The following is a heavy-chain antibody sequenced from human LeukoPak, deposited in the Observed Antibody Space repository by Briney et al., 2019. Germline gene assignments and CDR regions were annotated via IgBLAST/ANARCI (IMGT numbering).Heavy chain of an antibody. V-gene: IGHV4-59*08. D-gene: IGHD3-22*01. CDR2: IYYSGST. CDR1: GGSISSYY. J-gene: IGHJ4*02. Sequence: PSETLSLTCTVSGGSISSYYWSWIRQPPGKGLEWMGYIYYSGSTNYNPSLKSRVTISVDTSKNQFSLKPSSVTAADTAVYYCARLEGRWLLPTAPFFDYWGQGTLVTVSS. CDR3: ARLEGRWLLPTAPFFDY.